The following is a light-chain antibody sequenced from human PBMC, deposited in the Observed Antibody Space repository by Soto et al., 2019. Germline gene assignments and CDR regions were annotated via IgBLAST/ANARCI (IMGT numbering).Light chain of an antibody. CDR1: QNIANW. V-gene: IGKV1-5*01. J-gene: IGKJ1*01. CDR2: HAS. Sequence: DIPMTQSPSTLPSFFGDRVTITCRASQNIANWLAWYRQKPGTAPELLIYHASTLVSGVPSRFTGSGSGTEFTLAISGMQPDDFATDFCQQYATYSFGQGTKVDI. CDR3: QQYATYS.